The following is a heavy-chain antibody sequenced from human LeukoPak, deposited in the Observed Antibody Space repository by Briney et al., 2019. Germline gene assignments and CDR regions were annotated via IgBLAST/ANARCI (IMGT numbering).Heavy chain of an antibody. CDR2: ISGSTGRT. J-gene: IGHJ3*02. Sequence: GGSLRLSCAASGFTFSTYAMSWVRQAPGKGLEWVSAISGSTGRTYYADSVKGRFTISRDNSKNTLYLQMNSLRAEDTAVYYCAKQSRAWWELLDAFDIWGQGTMVTVSS. CDR3: AKQSRAWWELLDAFDI. CDR1: GFTFSTYA. V-gene: IGHV3-23*01. D-gene: IGHD1-26*01.